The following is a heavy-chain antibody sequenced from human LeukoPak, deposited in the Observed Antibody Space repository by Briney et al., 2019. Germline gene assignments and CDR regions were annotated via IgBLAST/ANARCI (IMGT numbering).Heavy chain of an antibody. CDR2: ISGSGGST. CDR3: AKAGDILTGYYTPTYFDY. CDR1: GFTFSSYA. D-gene: IGHD3-9*01. V-gene: IGHV3-23*01. Sequence: TGGSPRLSCAASGFTFSSYAMSWVRQAPGKGLEWVSAISGSGGSTYYADSVKGRFTISRDNSKNTLYLQMNSLRAEDTAVYYCAKAGDILTGYYTPTYFDYWGQGTLVTVSS. J-gene: IGHJ4*02.